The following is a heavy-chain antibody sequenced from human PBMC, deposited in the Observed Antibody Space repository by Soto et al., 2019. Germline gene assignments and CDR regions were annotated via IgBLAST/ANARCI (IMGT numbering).Heavy chain of an antibody. V-gene: IGHV3-23*01. CDR1: GFTFSSYA. Sequence: GGSLRLSCAASGFTFSSYAMSWVRQAPGKGLEWVSAISGSGGSTYYADSVKGRFTISRDNSKNTLFLQMNSLRAEDTAVYYCAREFSLSSGPHDAFDIWGQGTMVTVSS. D-gene: IGHD3-22*01. J-gene: IGHJ3*02. CDR2: ISGSGGST. CDR3: AREFSLSSGPHDAFDI.